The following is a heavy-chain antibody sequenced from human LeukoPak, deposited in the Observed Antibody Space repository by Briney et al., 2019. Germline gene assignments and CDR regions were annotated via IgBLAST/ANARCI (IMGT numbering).Heavy chain of an antibody. CDR3: AKDWYYDILTGYHDY. CDR2: ISSDGSHK. CDR1: GFTFSKFG. V-gene: IGHV3-30*04. D-gene: IGHD3-9*01. J-gene: IGHJ4*02. Sequence: PGGSLRLSCAASGFTFSKFGVHWVRQAPGKGLEWVAVISSDGSHKYYADSVKGRFTISRDNSKNTLYLQMNSLRAEDTAVYYCAKDWYYDILTGYHDYWGQGTLVTVSS.